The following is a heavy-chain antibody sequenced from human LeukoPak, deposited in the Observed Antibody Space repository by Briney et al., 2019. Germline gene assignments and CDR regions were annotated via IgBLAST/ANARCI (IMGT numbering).Heavy chain of an antibody. J-gene: IGHJ4*02. CDR3: ARDGTTGCKFDH. D-gene: IGHD1-7*01. CDR1: GGSISNYY. V-gene: IGHV4-4*07. Sequence: PSETLSLTCSVSGGSISNYYWSWIRQPAGKGLEWIGRIYFSGSTNYNPSLNSRVSMSVDTSKNQFSLRLSSVTAADTAVYYCARDGTTGCKFDHWGPGTLVTVSS. CDR2: IYFSGST.